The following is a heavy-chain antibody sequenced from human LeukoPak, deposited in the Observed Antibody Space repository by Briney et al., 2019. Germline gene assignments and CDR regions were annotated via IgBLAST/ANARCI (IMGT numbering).Heavy chain of an antibody. CDR3: ARLPGVNHFDP. D-gene: IGHD2-21*01. V-gene: IGHV4-34*01. J-gene: IGHJ5*02. CDR2: IYHSGST. CDR1: GGSFSDNY. Sequence: TSETLSLTCAVYGGSFSDNYWTWIRQPPGKGLEWIGEIYHSGSTKYNPSLKSRVTISVDTSKNQFSLKLSSVTAADTAVYYCARLPGVNHFDPWGQGTLVTVSS.